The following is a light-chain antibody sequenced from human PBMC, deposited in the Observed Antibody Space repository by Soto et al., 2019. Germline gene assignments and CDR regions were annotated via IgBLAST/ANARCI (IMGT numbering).Light chain of an antibody. J-gene: IGKJ2*01. CDR1: QSVSNNY. CDR2: GSS. CDR3: QQYGSSPPYT. V-gene: IGKV3-20*01. Sequence: EVVLTQSPGTLSLSPGERATLSCRASQSVSNNYLAWYQQKPGQSPKLLIFGSSDRATGIPDRFSGSGSGTDFNLTISSLEPEDFAVYYCQQYGSSPPYTFGQGTQLEIK.